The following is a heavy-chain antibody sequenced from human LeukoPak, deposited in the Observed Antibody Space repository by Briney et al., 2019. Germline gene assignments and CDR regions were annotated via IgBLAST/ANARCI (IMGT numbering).Heavy chain of an antibody. V-gene: IGHV3-23*01. Sequence: PGGSLRLSCAASGFTFSSYAMSWVRQAPGKGLEWVSAISGSGSSTYYADSVKGRFTISRDNSKNTLYLQMNSLRAEDTAVYYCAPYCSGGSCYGVDYWGQGTLVTVSS. CDR1: GFTFSSYA. J-gene: IGHJ4*02. D-gene: IGHD2-15*01. CDR2: ISGSGSST. CDR3: APYCSGGSCYGVDY.